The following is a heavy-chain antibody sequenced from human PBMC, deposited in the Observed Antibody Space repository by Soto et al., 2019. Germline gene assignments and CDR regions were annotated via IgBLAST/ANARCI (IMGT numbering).Heavy chain of an antibody. V-gene: IGHV4-39*01. J-gene: IGHJ6*02. Sequence: TSETLSLTCTVSGGSISSSSYYWGWIRQPPGKGLEWIGSIYYSGSTYYNPSLKSRVTISVDTSKNQFSLKLSSVTAADTAVYYCARQMWIQLSYYYYYGMDVWGQGTTVTVSS. CDR1: GGSISSSSYY. CDR2: IYYSGST. D-gene: IGHD5-18*01. CDR3: ARQMWIQLSYYYYYGMDV.